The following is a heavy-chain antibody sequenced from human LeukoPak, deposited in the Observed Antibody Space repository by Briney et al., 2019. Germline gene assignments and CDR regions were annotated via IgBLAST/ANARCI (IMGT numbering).Heavy chain of an antibody. V-gene: IGHV3-48*03. D-gene: IGHD6-13*01. J-gene: IGHJ4*02. Sequence: GGSLRLSCAASGFTFSSYEMNWVRQAPGKGLEWVSYISSSGSTIYYADSVKGRFTISRDNAKNSLYLQMSSLRAEDTAVYYCARVSQQLTYFDYWGQGTLVTVSS. CDR2: ISSSGSTI. CDR3: ARVSQQLTYFDY. CDR1: GFTFSSYE.